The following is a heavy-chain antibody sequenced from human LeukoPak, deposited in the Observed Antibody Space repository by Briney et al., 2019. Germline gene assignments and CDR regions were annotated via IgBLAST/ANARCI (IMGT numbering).Heavy chain of an antibody. Sequence: PSEPLSLTCAVYGGSFSGYYWSGIPHPPGKGLECVGEINHSGSTNYNPPLKSRVTISVDTSQNHFSLKLSSVTAADTAVYYCARPFAGSTIFPIWGQGTTVTVSS. J-gene: IGHJ3*02. V-gene: IGHV4-34*01. CDR2: INHSGST. CDR3: ARPFAGSTIFPI. CDR1: GGSFSGYY. D-gene: IGHD3-3*01.